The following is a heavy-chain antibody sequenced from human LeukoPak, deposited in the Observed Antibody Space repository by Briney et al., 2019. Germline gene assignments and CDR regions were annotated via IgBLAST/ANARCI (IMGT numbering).Heavy chain of an antibody. J-gene: IGHJ6*02. V-gene: IGHV3-48*03. CDR2: ISSAGSYT. D-gene: IGHD3-10*01. CDR3: ARTIGMDV. Sequence: PGGSLRLSCAASGFSFSVFEMNWVRQAPGKGLEWVSYISSAGSYTYYADSVKGRFTISRDDANNSLYLQMNSLRAEDTAVYYCARTIGMDVWGQGTTVTVSS. CDR1: GFSFSVFE.